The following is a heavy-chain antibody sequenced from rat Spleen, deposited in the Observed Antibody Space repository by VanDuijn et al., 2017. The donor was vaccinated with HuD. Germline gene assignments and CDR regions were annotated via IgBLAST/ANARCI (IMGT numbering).Heavy chain of an antibody. CDR1: GFTFSNYY. CDR2: ISAGGDST. J-gene: IGHJ3*01. D-gene: IGHD1-9*01. V-gene: IGHV5-25*01. CDR3: ARRHYGYTDYFDY. Sequence: EVQLVESGGGLVQPGRSLKLSCAASGFTFSNYYMAWVRQAPTKGLEWVAYISAGGDSTYCRDSVKGRFTISRDNAKSTLSLQMDSLRSEDTATYYCARRHYGYTDYFDYWGQGTLVTVSS.